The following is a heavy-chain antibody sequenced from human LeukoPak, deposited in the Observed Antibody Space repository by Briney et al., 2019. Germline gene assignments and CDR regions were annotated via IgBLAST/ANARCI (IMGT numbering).Heavy chain of an antibody. J-gene: IGHJ4*02. Sequence: GGSLRLSCAASGFTFSSYSMNWVRQAPGKGLEWVSSISSSSSYIYYADSVKGRFTISRDNPKNLLFLQINSLRVEDTAVYYCARETPRRGETRDGYRWGQGTVVTVSS. V-gene: IGHV3-21*01. CDR1: GFTFSSYS. D-gene: IGHD5-24*01. CDR2: ISSSSSYI. CDR3: ARETPRRGETRDGYR.